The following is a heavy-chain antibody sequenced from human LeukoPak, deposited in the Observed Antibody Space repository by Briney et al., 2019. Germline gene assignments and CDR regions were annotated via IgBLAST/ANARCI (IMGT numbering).Heavy chain of an antibody. V-gene: IGHV4-34*01. J-gene: IGHJ3*02. CDR1: GGSFSGYY. Sequence: SETLSLTCAVYGGSFSGYYWRWIRQPPGKGLEWIGEINHSGSINYNPSLKSRVTISVDTSKNQFSLRLSSVTAADTAVYYCARRKKGYCSSTSCRRYAFDIWGQGTMVTVSS. CDR2: INHSGSI. CDR3: ARRKKGYCSSTSCRRYAFDI. D-gene: IGHD2-2*01.